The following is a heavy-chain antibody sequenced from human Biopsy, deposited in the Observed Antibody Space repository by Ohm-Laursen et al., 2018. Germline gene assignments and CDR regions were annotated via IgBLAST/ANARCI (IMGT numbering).Heavy chain of an antibody. D-gene: IGHD3-9*01. V-gene: IGHV3-33*01. J-gene: IGHJ5*02. Sequence: SLRLSCTASGFAFSYYGLHWVRQAPGKGLQWVAVMWSDGINKNYADSVKCRFTVSRDNSNNVLYLQMRSLRDEDSAVYYCARDDDTTGHYMILNHWGQGTLVTVSS. CDR1: GFAFSYYG. CDR3: ARDDDTTGHYMILNH. CDR2: MWSDGINK.